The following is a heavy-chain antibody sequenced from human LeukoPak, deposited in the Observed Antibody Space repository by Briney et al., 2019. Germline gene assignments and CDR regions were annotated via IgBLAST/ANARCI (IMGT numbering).Heavy chain of an antibody. J-gene: IGHJ6*03. D-gene: IGHD1-26*01. CDR3: TSGSYSFYYMDV. V-gene: IGHV4-4*07. Sequence: SETLSLTCTVSGGSLSSYYWNWIRQPAGKGLEWIGRIYTSGSTNYNPSLKSRVTMSVDTSKNQFSLKLSSVTAADTAVYYCTSGSYSFYYMDVWGKGTTVTVSS. CDR2: IYTSGST. CDR1: GGSLSSYY.